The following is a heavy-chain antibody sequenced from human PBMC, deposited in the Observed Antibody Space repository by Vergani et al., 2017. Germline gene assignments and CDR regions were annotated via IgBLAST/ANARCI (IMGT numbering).Heavy chain of an antibody. V-gene: IGHV3-30*02. Sequence: QVQLVESGGGVVQPGGSLRLSCAASGFTFNAYCMHWVRQAPGKGLEWLSFIRYDGRNKYYADSVKGRFTISRDNSKNTVYLQLNSLTDGDTALYYCAKDDEYYGPDTLHYFDFWGQGIQVTVSS. CDR1: GFTFNAYC. CDR2: IRYDGRNK. D-gene: IGHD2/OR15-2a*01. J-gene: IGHJ4*02. CDR3: AKDDEYYGPDTLHYFDF.